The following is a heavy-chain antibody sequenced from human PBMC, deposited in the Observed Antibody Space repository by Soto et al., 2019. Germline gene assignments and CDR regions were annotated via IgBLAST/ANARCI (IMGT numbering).Heavy chain of an antibody. CDR2: ISAYNGDT. J-gene: IGHJ4*02. CDR3: ARDLSTIAGAGPGDY. V-gene: IGHV1-18*01. D-gene: IGHD6-13*01. Sequence: QVQLVQSGAEVKKPGASVKVSCKASGYTFTSYGISWVRPAPGQGLEWMGWISAYNGDTNYARKLQGRVTMTTETSPRTAYMELRTLRSDDTAVYYCARDLSTIAGAGPGDYSGQGALVTLSS. CDR1: GYTFTSYG.